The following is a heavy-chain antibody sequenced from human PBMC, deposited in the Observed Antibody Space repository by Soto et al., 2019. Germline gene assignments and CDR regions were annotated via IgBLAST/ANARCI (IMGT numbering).Heavy chain of an antibody. CDR3: AREPHSLYYYDSSGSYGMDV. Sequence: SETLSLTCTVAGGSSSSSSYYWSWIRQPPGKGLEWIGYIYYSGSTNYNPSLKSRVTISVDTSKNQFSLKLSSVTAADTAVYYCAREPHSLYYYDSSGSYGMDVWGQGTTVTVSS. V-gene: IGHV4-61*01. D-gene: IGHD3-22*01. J-gene: IGHJ6*02. CDR1: GGSSSSSSYY. CDR2: IYYSGST.